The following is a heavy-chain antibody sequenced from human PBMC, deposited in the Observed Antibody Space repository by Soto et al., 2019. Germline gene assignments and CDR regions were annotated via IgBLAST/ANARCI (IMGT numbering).Heavy chain of an antibody. V-gene: IGHV4-59*01. CDR2: IYYSGST. Sequence: SETLSLTCTVSGGSISSYYWSWIRQPPGKGLEWIGYIYYSGSTNYNPSLKSRVTISVDTSKNQFSLRLSSVTAADTAVYYCGRQATGLYFDYWGQGTLVTSPQ. CDR3: GRQATGLYFDY. J-gene: IGHJ4*02. D-gene: IGHD3-10*01. CDR1: GGSISSYY.